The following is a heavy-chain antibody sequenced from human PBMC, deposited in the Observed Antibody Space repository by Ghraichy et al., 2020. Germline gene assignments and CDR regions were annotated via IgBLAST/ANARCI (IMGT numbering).Heavy chain of an antibody. D-gene: IGHD3-22*01. CDR3: ARDTAPSDSSGYYPDY. CDR1: GFTFSDYY. J-gene: IGHJ4*02. V-gene: IGHV3-11*01. Sequence: GESLNISCAASGFTFSDYYMSWIRQAPGKGLEWVSYISSSGSTIYYADSVKGRFTISRDNAKNSLYLQMNSLRAEDTAVYYCARDTAPSDSSGYYPDYWGQGTLVTVSS. CDR2: ISSSGSTI.